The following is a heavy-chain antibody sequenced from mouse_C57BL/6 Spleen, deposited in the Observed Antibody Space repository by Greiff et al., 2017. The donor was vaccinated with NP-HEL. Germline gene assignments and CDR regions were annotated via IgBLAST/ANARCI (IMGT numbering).Heavy chain of an antibody. J-gene: IGHJ2*01. Sequence: EVQLQESGPGLVKPSQSLSLTCSVTGYSITSGYYWNWIRQFPGNKLEWMGYISYDGSNNYNPSLKNRISITRDTSKNQFFLKLNSVTTEDTATYYCARDAPTVVGEDYFDYWGQGTTLTVSS. CDR2: ISYDGSN. CDR3: ARDAPTVVGEDYFDY. CDR1: GYSITSGYY. V-gene: IGHV3-6*01. D-gene: IGHD1-1*01.